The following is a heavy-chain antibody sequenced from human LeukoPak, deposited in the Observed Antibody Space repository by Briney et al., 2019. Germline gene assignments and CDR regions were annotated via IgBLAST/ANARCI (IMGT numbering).Heavy chain of an antibody. CDR1: GFTFSSYW. CDR3: ARDPRTDYGGNLSDY. Sequence: GGSLRLSCAASGFTFSSYWMHWVRQAPGKGLVWVSRINSDGSSTSYADSVKGRFTISRDNAKNTLYLQMNSLRAEDTAVYYCARDPRTDYGGNLSDYWGQGTLVTVSS. J-gene: IGHJ4*02. CDR2: INSDGSST. D-gene: IGHD4-23*01. V-gene: IGHV3-74*01.